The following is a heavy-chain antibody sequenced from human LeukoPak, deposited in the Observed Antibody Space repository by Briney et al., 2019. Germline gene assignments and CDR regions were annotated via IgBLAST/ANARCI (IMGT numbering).Heavy chain of an antibody. J-gene: IGHJ4*02. CDR2: ISYYGSNK. V-gene: IGHV3-30*18. CDR3: AKVEYYDYVWGIDY. CDR1: GFTFSSYG. D-gene: IGHD3-16*01. Sequence: GRSLRLSCAASGFTFSSYGMHWVREAPGKALEGVAVISYYGSNKYYADSVKGRFTISRYNSKNTLYLQMNSLRAEDTAVYYCAKVEYYDYVWGIDYWGQGTLVTVSS.